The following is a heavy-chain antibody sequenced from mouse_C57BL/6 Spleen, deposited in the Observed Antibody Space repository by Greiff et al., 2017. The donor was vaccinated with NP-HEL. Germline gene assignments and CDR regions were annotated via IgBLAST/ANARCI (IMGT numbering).Heavy chain of an antibody. D-gene: IGHD2-1*01. CDR1: GYTFTSYD. Sequence: QVQLKESGPELVKPGASVKLSCKASGYTFTSYDINWVKQRPGQGLEWIGWIYPRDGSTKYNEKFKGKATLTVDTSSSTAYMELHSLTSEDSAVYFCARKIYYGKNYFDYWGQGTTLTVSS. V-gene: IGHV1-85*01. CDR2: IYPRDGST. J-gene: IGHJ2*01. CDR3: ARKIYYGKNYFDY.